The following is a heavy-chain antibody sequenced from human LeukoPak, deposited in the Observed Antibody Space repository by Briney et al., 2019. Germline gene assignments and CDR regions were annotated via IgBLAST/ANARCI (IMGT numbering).Heavy chain of an antibody. V-gene: IGHV3-23*01. CDR3: ARGRGSYLLRDAEYFQY. Sequence: HPGGSLRLSCAASGFTFSSYAMSWVRQAPGKGLEWVSAISGSGGSTYYADSVKGRFTISRDNSKNTLHLQMNSLRAEDTAVYYCARGRGSYLLRDAEYFQYWGQGTLVTVSS. J-gene: IGHJ1*01. CDR2: ISGSGGST. D-gene: IGHD1-26*01. CDR1: GFTFSSYA.